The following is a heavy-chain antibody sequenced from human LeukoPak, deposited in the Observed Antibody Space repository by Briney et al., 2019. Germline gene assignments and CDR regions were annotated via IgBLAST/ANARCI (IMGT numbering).Heavy chain of an antibody. Sequence: GGSLRLSCAASGFTFSSYAMHWVRQAPGKGLEWVAVIPYDGSHKYYADSAKGRFTISRDNSKNTLYLQMNSLRAKDTAVYYSAREHSYESNGYFWDDAFDIWGQGTMVTVSS. CDR2: IPYDGSHK. CDR3: AREHSYESNGYFWDDAFDI. D-gene: IGHD3-22*01. CDR1: GFTFSSYA. V-gene: IGHV3-30-3*01. J-gene: IGHJ3*02.